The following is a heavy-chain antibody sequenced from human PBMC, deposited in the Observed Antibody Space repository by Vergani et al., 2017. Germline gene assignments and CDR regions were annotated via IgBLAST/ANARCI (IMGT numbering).Heavy chain of an antibody. Sequence: ELQLVESGGGLVQPGGSLRLSCAASVSTVSGNYMTWVRQAPRKGLEWVSHIYSGDETYYADSVKGRVTVSRDTSKNTLHLQINNLTVEDTAVYYCAKGKYYGSGTYVDPWGQGTLVTVSS. V-gene: IGHV3-66*02. CDR2: IYSGDET. D-gene: IGHD3-10*01. J-gene: IGHJ5*02. CDR3: AKGKYYGSGTYVDP. CDR1: VSTVSGNY.